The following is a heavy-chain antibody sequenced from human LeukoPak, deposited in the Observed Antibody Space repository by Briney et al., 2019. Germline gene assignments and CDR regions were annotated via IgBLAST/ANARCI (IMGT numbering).Heavy chain of an antibody. D-gene: IGHD7-27*01. CDR1: GFTFNSFF. CDR2: ISQDGSET. V-gene: IGHV3-7*01. Sequence: GGSLRLSCAASGFTFNSFFLNWVRRTPGRELEWLACISQDGSETFYTDSVRGRFTISRDNTKNSLYLQMDSLRAEDTAVYFCVRDLGHSRHYFEYWGQGALVTVSS. CDR3: VRDLGHSRHYFEY. J-gene: IGHJ4*02.